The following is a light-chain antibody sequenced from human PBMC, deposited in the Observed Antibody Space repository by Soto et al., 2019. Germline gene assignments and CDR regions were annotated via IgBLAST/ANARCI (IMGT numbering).Light chain of an antibody. V-gene: IGKV1-5*01. CDR3: QQYHLYWT. CDR1: QRIATW. Sequence: DIPLTQSPSTLSASVGDRVTITCRASQRIATWLAWYQHQPVSAPKLLIYGASTLQSGVPSRFSGSGSGAEFTLTIDNLQPEDFATYYWQQYHLYWTFGPGTKVDIK. CDR2: GAS. J-gene: IGKJ1*01.